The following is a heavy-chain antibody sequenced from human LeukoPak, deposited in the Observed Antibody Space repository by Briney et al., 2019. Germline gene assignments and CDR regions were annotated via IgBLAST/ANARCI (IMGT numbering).Heavy chain of an antibody. CDR2: IKPISGGT. J-gene: IGHJ5*02. CDR1: GYTFTAYY. D-gene: IGHD2-15*01. CDR3: ARGYCSGGGCYSVENWFDP. V-gene: IGHV1-2*06. Sequence: ASVKVSCKASGYTFTAYYIFWVRQAPGQGLKWMGRIKPISGGTKYAQEFQGRVTMTRDTSISTAYMELSRLRADDTAVYYCARGYCSGGGCYSVENWFDPWGQGTLVTVSS.